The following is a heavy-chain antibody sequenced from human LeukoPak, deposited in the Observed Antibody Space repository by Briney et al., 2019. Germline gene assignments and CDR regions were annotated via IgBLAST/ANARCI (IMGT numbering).Heavy chain of an antibody. CDR1: GLTFSSYA. Sequence: PGGSLRLSCAASGLTFSSYAMSWVRQAPGKGLEWVSSISSSSSYIYYADSVKGRFTISRDNAKNSLYLQMNSLRAEDTAVYYCASPSSGSPVVMRWGQGTLVTVSS. CDR2: ISSSSSYI. V-gene: IGHV3-21*01. J-gene: IGHJ4*02. D-gene: IGHD4-23*01. CDR3: ASPSSGSPVVMR.